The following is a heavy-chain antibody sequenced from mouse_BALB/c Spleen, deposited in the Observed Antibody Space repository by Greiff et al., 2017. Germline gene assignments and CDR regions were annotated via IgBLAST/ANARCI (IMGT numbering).Heavy chain of an antibody. D-gene: IGHD1-1*02. CDR2: IYPGNVNT. CDR3: ARSGGNPSYWYFDV. J-gene: IGHJ1*01. V-gene: IGHV1S56*01. CDR1: GYTFTSYY. Sequence: QVQLKQSGPELVKPGASVRISCKASGYTFTSYYIHWVKQRPGQGLEWIGWIYPGNVNTKYNEKFKGKATLTADKSSSTAYMQLSSLTSEDSAVYFCARSGGNPSYWYFDVWGAGTTVTVSS.